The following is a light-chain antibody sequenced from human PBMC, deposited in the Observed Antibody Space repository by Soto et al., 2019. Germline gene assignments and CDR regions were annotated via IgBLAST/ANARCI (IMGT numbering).Light chain of an antibody. CDR3: QQYNSYPWT. CDR2: KAS. CDR1: QSISSW. V-gene: IGKV1-5*03. Sequence: DIQMTQSPSTLSASVGDRVTITCRASQSISSWLAWYQQRPGKAPKVLIYKASSVESGVPPRFSGSGSGTEFTLTISSLQPDDSATYYCQQYNSYPWTFGQGTKVEIK. J-gene: IGKJ1*01.